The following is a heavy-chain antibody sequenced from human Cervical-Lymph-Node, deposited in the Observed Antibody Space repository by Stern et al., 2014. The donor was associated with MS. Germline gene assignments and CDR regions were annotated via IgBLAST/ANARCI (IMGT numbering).Heavy chain of an antibody. V-gene: IGHV1-46*01. CDR2: INPSGGST. Sequence: QDQLVQSGAEAKTPGSSVKLSCKASGYTFISSYMHWVRQAPGQGLEWMGIINPSGGSTSYAQKFQGRVTMTRDTSTSTVYMELSSLRSEDTAVYYCAREVAGHRLGMMDVWGQGTSVTVSS. CDR1: GYTFISSY. CDR3: AREVAGHRLGMMDV. J-gene: IGHJ6*02. D-gene: IGHD6-19*01.